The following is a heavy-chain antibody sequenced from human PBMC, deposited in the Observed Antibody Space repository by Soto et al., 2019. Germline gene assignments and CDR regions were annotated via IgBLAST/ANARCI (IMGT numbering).Heavy chain of an antibody. D-gene: IGHD3-22*01. CDR2: ISAYNGNT. CDR1: GYTFTSYG. CDR3: ARGDDSSGYLAFDI. V-gene: IGHV1-18*01. J-gene: IGHJ3*02. Sequence: GASVKVSCKASGYTFTSYGISWVRQAPGQGVEWMGWISAYNGNTNYAQKLQGRVTMTTDTSTSTAYMELRSLRSDDTAVYYCARGDDSSGYLAFDIWGQGTMVTVSS.